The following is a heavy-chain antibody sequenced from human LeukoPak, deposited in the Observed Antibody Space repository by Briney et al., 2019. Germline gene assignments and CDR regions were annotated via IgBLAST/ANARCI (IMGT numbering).Heavy chain of an antibody. CDR1: GFTVSSNY. CDR2: IYSGGST. D-gene: IGHD2-2*01. CDR3: ASQYCSSTSCYGSYYYYYYMDV. J-gene: IGHJ6*03. Sequence: GGSLRLTCAASGFTVSSNYMSWVRQAPGKGLEWVSVIYSGGSTYYADSVKGRFTISRDNSKNTLYLQMNSLRAEDTAVYYCASQYCSSTSCYGSYYYYYYMDVWGKGTTVTISS. V-gene: IGHV3-53*01.